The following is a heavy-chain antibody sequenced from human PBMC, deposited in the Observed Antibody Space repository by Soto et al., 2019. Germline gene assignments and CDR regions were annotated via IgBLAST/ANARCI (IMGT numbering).Heavy chain of an antibody. CDR2: IYYSGST. CDR1: GGSVSSGSYY. CDR3: ASEDDYGDYGHPLHY. Sequence: QVQLQESGPGLVKPSETLSLTCTVSGGSVSSGSYYWSWIRQPPGKGLEWIGYIYYSGSTNYNPSLKGRVTISVDTSKNQFSLKLSSVTAADTAVYYCASEDDYGDYGHPLHYWGQGTLVTVSS. D-gene: IGHD4-17*01. V-gene: IGHV4-61*01. J-gene: IGHJ4*02.